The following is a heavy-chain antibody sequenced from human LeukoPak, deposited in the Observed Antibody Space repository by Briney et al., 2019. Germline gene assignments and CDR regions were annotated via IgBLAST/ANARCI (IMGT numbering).Heavy chain of an antibody. V-gene: IGHV4-30-4*08. Sequence: SQTLSLTCTVSGGSIRSCDYYWSWIRQPPGKGLEWIGYIYYSGSTYYNPSLKSRVTISVDTSKNQFSLKLSSVTAADTAVYYCAGDARLVRYFDYWGQGTLVTVSS. J-gene: IGHJ4*02. CDR1: GGSIRSCDYY. D-gene: IGHD2-8*01. CDR2: IYYSGST. CDR3: AGDARLVRYFDY.